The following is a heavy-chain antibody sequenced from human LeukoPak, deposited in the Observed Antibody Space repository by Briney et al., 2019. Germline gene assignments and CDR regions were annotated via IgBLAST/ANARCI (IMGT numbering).Heavy chain of an antibody. Sequence: GGSLRLSCAASGLTFNNAWMIWVRQAPGKGPEWVGRIKSKTDGETTDYAAPVKGRFTISRDDSKSTLYLQMNSLQTEDTAVYYCTTEDRHSDDYWGQGTLVTVSS. D-gene: IGHD2-15*01. V-gene: IGHV3-15*07. CDR1: GLTFNNAW. CDR3: TTEDRHSDDY. J-gene: IGHJ4*02. CDR2: IKSKTDGETT.